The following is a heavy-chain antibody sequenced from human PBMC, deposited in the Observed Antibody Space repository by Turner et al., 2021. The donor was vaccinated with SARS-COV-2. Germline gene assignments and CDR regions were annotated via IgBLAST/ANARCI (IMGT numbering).Heavy chain of an antibody. CDR2: FLYSGST. CDR3: ARQVSILGRWLAPFDS. J-gene: IGHJ4*02. D-gene: IGHD6-19*01. V-gene: IGHV4-39*01. Sequence: QLQLQESGPGLVKPSETLSLTCTVSSGPISSCAYDWGWIRQPPGKGLEWIGRFLYSGSTYYSPSLKSRITISVDTSKNQFSLNLSSVTAADTAVYYCARQVSILGRWLAPFDSWGQGTLVTVSS. CDR1: SGPISSCAYD.